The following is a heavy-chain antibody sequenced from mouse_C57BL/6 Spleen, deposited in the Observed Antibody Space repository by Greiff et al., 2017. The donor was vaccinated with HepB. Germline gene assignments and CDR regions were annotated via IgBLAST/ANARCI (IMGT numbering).Heavy chain of an antibody. V-gene: IGHV1-55*01. Sequence: QVQLQQPGAELVKPGASVKMSCKASGYTFTSYWITWVKQRPGQGLEWIGDIYPGSGSTNYNEKFKSKATLTVDTSSSTAYMQLSSLTSEDSAVYYCARFIYYDGSRDAMDYWGQGTSVTVSS. D-gene: IGHD1-1*01. CDR3: ARFIYYDGSRDAMDY. CDR1: GYTFTSYW. CDR2: IYPGSGST. J-gene: IGHJ4*01.